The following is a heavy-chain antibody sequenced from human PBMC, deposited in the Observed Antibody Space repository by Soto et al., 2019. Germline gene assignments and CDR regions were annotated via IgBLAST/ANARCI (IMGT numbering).Heavy chain of an antibody. CDR3: ARDINYGATWSSDFGY. Sequence: QVQLQESGPGLVKPSETLSLTCTVSGGSLSSGSYYWSWIRQPPGKGLEWIGYTYYSGSTTYNPSLKSRVTISVDTSKNQFSLNLTSVTAADTAVYYCARDINYGATWSSDFGYWGRGTPVTVSS. CDR1: GGSLSSGSYY. J-gene: IGHJ4*02. V-gene: IGHV4-61*01. D-gene: IGHD3-10*01. CDR2: TYYSGST.